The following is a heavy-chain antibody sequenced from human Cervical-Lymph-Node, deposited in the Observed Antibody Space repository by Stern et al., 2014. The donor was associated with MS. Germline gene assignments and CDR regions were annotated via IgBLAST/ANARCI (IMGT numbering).Heavy chain of an antibody. CDR3: AHRPRVGVVTDYFDY. J-gene: IGHJ4*02. Sequence: QVTLKESGPTLVKPTQTLTLTCTFSGFSLNTGGVGVGWIRQPPGKALEWLALIYWDDSKQYSPSLETRLPLTKDTSKNQVVLTMTDVDTVDTATYFCAHRPRVGVVTDYFDYWGQGALVTVSS. D-gene: IGHD3-3*01. CDR2: IYWDDSK. V-gene: IGHV2-5*02. CDR1: GFSLNTGGVG.